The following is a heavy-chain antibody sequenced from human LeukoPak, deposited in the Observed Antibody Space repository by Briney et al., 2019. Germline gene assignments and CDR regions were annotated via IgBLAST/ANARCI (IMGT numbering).Heavy chain of an antibody. CDR1: GFTLRSYA. CDR3: AREIFNGFDI. CDR2: ISYDGSNK. Sequence: GGSLRPSCAGSGFTLRSYAMHWVRQTPGKGLEWVAVISYDGSNKDYADSMKGRFTISRDNSKNTLYLQMNSLGAEDTAVYYCAREIFNGFDIWGQGTMVTVSS. V-gene: IGHV3-30-3*01. J-gene: IGHJ3*02.